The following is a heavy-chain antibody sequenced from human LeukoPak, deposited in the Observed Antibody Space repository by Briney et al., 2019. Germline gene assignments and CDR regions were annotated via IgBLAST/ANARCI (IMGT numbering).Heavy chain of an antibody. CDR2: IYHSGST. J-gene: IGHJ3*02. D-gene: IGHD5-24*01. Sequence: SETLSLTCAVSGGSISSGGYSWSWIRQPPGKGPEWIGYIYHSGSTYYNPSLKSRVTISVDRSKNQFSLKLSSVTAADTAVYYCARNIEVDAFDIWGQGTMVTVSS. V-gene: IGHV4-30-2*01. CDR3: ARNIEVDAFDI. CDR1: GGSISSGGYS.